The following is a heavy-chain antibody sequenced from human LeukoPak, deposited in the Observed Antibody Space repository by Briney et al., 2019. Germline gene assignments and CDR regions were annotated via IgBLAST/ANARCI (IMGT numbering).Heavy chain of an antibody. D-gene: IGHD2-15*01. CDR2: ISDTGNT. CDR3: AKAPVTTCRGAFCYPLEY. J-gene: IGHJ4*02. V-gene: IGHV3-23*01. CDR1: GFTFSSYA. Sequence: GGSLRLSCASSGFTFSSYAMSWVRQAPGKGLEWVSAISDTGNTYHADSVRGRFTISRDSSKNTLFLQMNRLRPEDAAVYYCAKAPVTTCRGAFCYPLEYWGLGTLVTVSS.